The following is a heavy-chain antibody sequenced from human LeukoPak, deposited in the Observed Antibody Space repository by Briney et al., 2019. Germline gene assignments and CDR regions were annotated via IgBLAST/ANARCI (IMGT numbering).Heavy chain of an antibody. V-gene: IGHV3-23*01. D-gene: IGHD3-10*01. Sequence: PGGSLRLSCAASGFTFSSYAMSWVRQAPGKGLEWVSAISGGGSTYYADSVKGRFTISRDNSKNTLYLQMNSLRAEDTAVYYCAKGDVLLWFGMNWFDPWGQGTLVTVSS. CDR3: AKGDVLLWFGMNWFDP. CDR1: GFTFSSYA. J-gene: IGHJ5*02. CDR2: ISGGGST.